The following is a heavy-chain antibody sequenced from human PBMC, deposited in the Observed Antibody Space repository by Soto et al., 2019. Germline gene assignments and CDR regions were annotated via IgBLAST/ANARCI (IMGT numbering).Heavy chain of an antibody. CDR3: VRGKEAGVWFDP. CDR1: VFSFSDHS. J-gene: IGHJ5*02. D-gene: IGHD3-10*01. V-gene: IGHV1-3*04. CDR2: INSDTGYT. Sequence: VXSVKVSCKASVFSFSDHSIHWVRQAPGQSLEWMGWINSDTGYTKYSQKFQARLTITWDSSAKTAYMELSSLQSEDTAVYYCVRGKEAGVWFDPWGQGTLVTVSS.